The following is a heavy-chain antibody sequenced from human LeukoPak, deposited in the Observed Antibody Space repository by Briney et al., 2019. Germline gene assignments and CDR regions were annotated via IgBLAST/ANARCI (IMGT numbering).Heavy chain of an antibody. Sequence: SETLSRTCTVSGGSISSYYWSWIRQPAGKPLEWIGRIYSSGATSYNPSLKSRVTMSVHTSKNQFSLRLTSVTAADTAVYYCAREAYSYGHTSQAFGYWGQGTLVTVSS. D-gene: IGHD5-18*01. V-gene: IGHV4-4*07. CDR1: GGSISSYY. CDR3: AREAYSYGHTSQAFGY. J-gene: IGHJ4*02. CDR2: IYSSGAT.